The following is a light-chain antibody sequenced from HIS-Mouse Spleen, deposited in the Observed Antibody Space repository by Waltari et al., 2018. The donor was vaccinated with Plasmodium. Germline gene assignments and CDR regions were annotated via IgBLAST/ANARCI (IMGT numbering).Light chain of an antibody. CDR1: QSVLYSSNNKNY. CDR2: WAS. V-gene: IGKV4-1*01. CDR3: QQYYSTPYT. Sequence: DIVMTQPSDSLAVSLGERATINCKTSQSVLYSSNNKNYLAWYQQKPGQPPKLLIYWASTRESGVPDRFSGSGSGTDFTLTISSLQAEDVAVYYCQQYYSTPYTFGQGTKLEIK. J-gene: IGKJ2*01.